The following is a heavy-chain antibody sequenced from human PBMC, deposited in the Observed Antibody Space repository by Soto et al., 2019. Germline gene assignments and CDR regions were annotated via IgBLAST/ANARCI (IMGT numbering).Heavy chain of an antibody. CDR3: ARYARTPDY. J-gene: IGHJ4*02. Sequence: SGTLSLTCAVSGGSISSGGYSWSWIRQPPGKGLEWIGYIYHSGSTYYNPSLKSRVTISVDTSKNQFSLKLSSVTAADTAVYYCARYARTPDYWRQGILVTVSS. V-gene: IGHV4-30-2*02. CDR1: GGSISSGGYS. CDR2: IYHSGST. D-gene: IGHD2-2*01.